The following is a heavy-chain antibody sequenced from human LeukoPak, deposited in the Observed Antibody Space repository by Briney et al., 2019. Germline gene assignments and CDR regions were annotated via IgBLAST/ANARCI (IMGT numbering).Heavy chain of an antibody. CDR1: GFTFSSYA. CDR2: ISGSGGST. Sequence: GGSLRLSCAASGFTFSSYAMSCVRQAPGKGLEWVSAISGSGGSTYYADSVKGRFTISRENSKNTLYLQMNSLRAEETAVYYCAKDTYYDFWSGYYNPGAFDIWGQGTMVTVSS. J-gene: IGHJ3*02. V-gene: IGHV3-23*01. CDR3: AKDTYYDFWSGYYNPGAFDI. D-gene: IGHD3-3*01.